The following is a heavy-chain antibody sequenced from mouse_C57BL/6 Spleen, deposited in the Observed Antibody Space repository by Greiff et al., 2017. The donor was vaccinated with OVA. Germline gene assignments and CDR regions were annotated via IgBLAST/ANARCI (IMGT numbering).Heavy chain of an antibody. CDR1: GYTFTSYG. V-gene: IGHV1-81*01. Sequence: VQLQESGAELARPGASVKLSCKASGYTFTSYGISWVKQRTGQGLEWIGEIYPRSGNTYYNEKFKGKATLTADKSSSTAYMELRSLTSEDSAVYFCARDGNGSSYAWFAYWGQGTLVTVSA. CDR2: IYPRSGNT. CDR3: ARDGNGSSYAWFAY. J-gene: IGHJ3*01. D-gene: IGHD1-1*01.